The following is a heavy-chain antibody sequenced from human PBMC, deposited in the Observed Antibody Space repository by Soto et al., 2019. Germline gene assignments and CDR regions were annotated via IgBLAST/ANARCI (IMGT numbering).Heavy chain of an antibody. CDR3: AKETLQLVTPGSYYFYFMDV. J-gene: IGHJ6*03. D-gene: IGHD2-21*02. CDR1: GFSFDDYA. V-gene: IGHV3-9*01. CDR2: ITWNSGGI. Sequence: EVQVVEAGGGLVQPGRSLRLSCAASGFSFDDYAMHWVRQAPGKGLEWISGITWNSGGIEYADSVKGRFTISRDNAKNSLCLQMNSLRVEDSALYYCAKETLQLVTPGSYYFYFMDVWRKGTTVTVSS.